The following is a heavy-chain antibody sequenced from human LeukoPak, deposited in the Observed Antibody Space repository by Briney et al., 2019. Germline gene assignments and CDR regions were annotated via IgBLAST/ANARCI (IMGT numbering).Heavy chain of an antibody. D-gene: IGHD2-21*02. CDR3: AKGFSYCGGDCYPTDAFDI. Sequence: GGSLRLSCAASGLTFSSYAMSWVRQAPGKGLEWVSAISGSGGSTYYADSVKGRFTISRDNSKNTLYLQMNSLRAEDTAVYYCAKGFSYCGGDCYPTDAFDIWGQGTMVTVSS. J-gene: IGHJ3*02. V-gene: IGHV3-23*01. CDR2: ISGSGGST. CDR1: GLTFSSYA.